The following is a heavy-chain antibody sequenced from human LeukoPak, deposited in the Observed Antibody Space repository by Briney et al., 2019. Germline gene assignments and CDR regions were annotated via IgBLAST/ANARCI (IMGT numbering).Heavy chain of an antibody. V-gene: IGHV4-39*01. CDR1: GGSISSSSSY. J-gene: IGHJ4*02. Sequence: SETLSLTCTVSGGSISSSSSYWGWIRQPPGKGLEWIGSIYYSGSTYYNPSLKSRVTISVDTSKNQFSLKLSSVTAADTAVYYCARHFWAAAATDYWGQGTLVTVSS. CDR2: IYYSGST. CDR3: ARHFWAAAATDY. D-gene: IGHD6-13*01.